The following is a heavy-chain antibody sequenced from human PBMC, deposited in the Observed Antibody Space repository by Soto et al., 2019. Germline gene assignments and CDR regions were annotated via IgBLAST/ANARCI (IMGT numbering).Heavy chain of an antibody. CDR2: INPNNGDT. J-gene: IGHJ5*02. V-gene: IGHV1-2*02. CDR1: GYTFTGHC. Sequence: ASVKVSCKASGYTFTGHCIHWVRQAPGQGLEWMGWINPNNGDTNYAQKFQGRVTMTRDTSISTAYMELSRLRSDDTAMYYCANSLGSSGYIWFDPWGQGTPVTVSS. CDR3: ANSLGSSGYIWFDP. D-gene: IGHD3-22*01.